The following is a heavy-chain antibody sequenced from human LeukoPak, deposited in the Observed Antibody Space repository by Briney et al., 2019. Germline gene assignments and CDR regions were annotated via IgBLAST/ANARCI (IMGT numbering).Heavy chain of an antibody. Sequence: GGSLRLSCAASGFTFSSYAMSWVRQAPGEGLGWGSAISGSGGSTYYADSVKGRFTIPRDNAKNSLYLQMNSLRAEDTAVYYCARASEYYYDSSGYYPPYYYYGMDVWGQGTTVTVSS. J-gene: IGHJ6*02. CDR3: ARASEYYYDSSGYYPPYYYYGMDV. V-gene: IGHV3-23*01. CDR1: GFTFSSYA. CDR2: ISGSGGST. D-gene: IGHD3-22*01.